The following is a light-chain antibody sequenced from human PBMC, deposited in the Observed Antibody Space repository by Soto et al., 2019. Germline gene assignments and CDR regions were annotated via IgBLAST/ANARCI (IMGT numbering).Light chain of an antibody. CDR1: QNISNY. V-gene: IGKV3-11*01. J-gene: IGKJ1*01. CDR2: DVS. CDR3: QQRSNWTRT. Sequence: IVLTQSPATPSLYPGKRATLSCRASQNISNYLIWYQQKPGQAPRLLIYDVSNRAAGIPARFSGSGSGTDFNLTISRLETEDFAVYECQQRSNWTRTFGQGTKVDIK.